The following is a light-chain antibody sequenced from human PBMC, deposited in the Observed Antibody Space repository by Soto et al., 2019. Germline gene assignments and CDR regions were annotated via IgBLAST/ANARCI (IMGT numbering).Light chain of an antibody. CDR3: QQYDNLIT. V-gene: IGKV1-33*01. J-gene: IGKJ5*01. Sequence: DIQMTQSPSSLSASVGDRVTITCRASQSINTFLNWYQQKPGKAPKLLIYDASNLETGVPSRFSGSGSGTDFTFTISSLQPEDIATYYCQQYDNLITFGQGTRLEIK. CDR1: QSINTF. CDR2: DAS.